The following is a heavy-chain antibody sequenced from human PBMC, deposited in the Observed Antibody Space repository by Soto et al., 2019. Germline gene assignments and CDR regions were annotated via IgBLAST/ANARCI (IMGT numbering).Heavy chain of an antibody. Sequence: SETLSLTCTVSGGSISSYYWSWIRQPPGKGLEWIGYIYYSGSTNYNPSLKSRVTISVDTSKNQFSLKLSSVTAADTAVYYCARHDSDIVVVPSAILGWFDPWGQGTLVTVSS. CDR1: GGSISSYY. J-gene: IGHJ5*02. CDR2: IYYSGST. CDR3: ARHDSDIVVVPSAILGWFDP. D-gene: IGHD2-2*01. V-gene: IGHV4-59*08.